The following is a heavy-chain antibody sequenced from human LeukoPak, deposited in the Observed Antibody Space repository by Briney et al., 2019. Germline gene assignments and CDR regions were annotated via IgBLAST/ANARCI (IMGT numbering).Heavy chain of an antibody. CDR3: TRGQSYCGADCYSD. Sequence: GGSLRLSCAASGFIFSNYYMSWVRQPPGKGLEWGSVMYTGGGRYYGDSVKGRFTISRDNSKNTVFLQMNSPRVEDTALYYCTRGQSYCGADCYSDWGQGTLVTVSS. V-gene: IGHV3-66*01. CDR2: MYTGGGR. D-gene: IGHD2-21*02. CDR1: GFIFSNYY. J-gene: IGHJ4*02.